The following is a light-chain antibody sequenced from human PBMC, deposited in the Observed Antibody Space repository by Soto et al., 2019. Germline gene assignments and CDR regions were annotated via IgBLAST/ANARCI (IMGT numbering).Light chain of an antibody. CDR3: SSYSTTTTPQWV. V-gene: IGLV2-14*01. J-gene: IGLJ3*02. Sequence: QSALTQPASVSGSPGQSITIPCTGSSNDIGGYNYVSWYQQHPGRAPKLVIYKVSDRPSGVSPRFSASKSGNTASLTLSGLQAEDEADYYCSSYSTTTTPQWVFGGGTKLTVL. CDR1: SNDIGGYNY. CDR2: KVS.